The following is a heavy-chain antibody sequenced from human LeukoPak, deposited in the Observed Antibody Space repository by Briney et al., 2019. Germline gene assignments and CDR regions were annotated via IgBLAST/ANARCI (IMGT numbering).Heavy chain of an antibody. D-gene: IGHD2/OR15-2a*01. CDR1: GFTFSSYA. Sequence: PGRSLRLSCAASGFTFSSYAMHWVRQAPGKGLEWVAVISYDGSNKYYADSVKGRFTISRDNSKNTLYLQMNGLRAEDTAVYYCARDVSLHFYYFDYWGQGTLVTVSS. CDR2: ISYDGSNK. J-gene: IGHJ4*02. CDR3: ARDVSLHFYYFDY. V-gene: IGHV3-30-3*01.